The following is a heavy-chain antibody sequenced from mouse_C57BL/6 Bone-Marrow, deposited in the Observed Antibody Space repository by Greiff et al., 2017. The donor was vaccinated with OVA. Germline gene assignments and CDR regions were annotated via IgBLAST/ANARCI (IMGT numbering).Heavy chain of an antibody. CDR3: AHSGSRLSLHY. CDR1: GYTFTNYW. CDR2: IAPSDSYI. Sequence: QVQLQQSGAELVRPGTSVKLSCKASGYTFTNYWMHWVKQRPGQGLEWIGVIAPSDSYINYNQKFKGRATLTVDTSSSTAYMHLSSLTSEDSAVYFYAHSGSRLSLHYWGQGTSLTVSS. V-gene: IGHV1-59*01. J-gene: IGHJ2*02. D-gene: IGHD1-1*01.